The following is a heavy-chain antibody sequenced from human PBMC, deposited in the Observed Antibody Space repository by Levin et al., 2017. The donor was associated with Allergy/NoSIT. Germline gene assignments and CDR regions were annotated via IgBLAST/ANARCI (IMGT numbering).Heavy chain of an antibody. CDR3: ARGGPPNYDYNWGSYRDGYFDY. J-gene: IGHJ4*02. CDR2: IRNKAHGGTT. Sequence: GGSLRLSCTGSGFTFGDYAMSWVRQAPGKGLEWVGFIRNKAHGGTTEYASSVKGRPTISRDDSKSIAYLQMNSLKTEDTAVYFCARGGPPNYDYNWGSYRDGYFDYWGQGTLVTVSS. CDR1: GFTFGDYA. D-gene: IGHD3-16*02. V-gene: IGHV3-49*04.